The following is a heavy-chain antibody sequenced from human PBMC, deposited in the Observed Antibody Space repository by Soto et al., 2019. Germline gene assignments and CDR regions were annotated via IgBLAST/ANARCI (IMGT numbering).Heavy chain of an antibody. Sequence: GESLKISCAASGFTVSSNYMSWVRQAPGKGLEWVSVIYSGGSTYYADSVKGRFTISRDSSKNTLYLQMNSLRAEDTAVYYCASQYYYDNSGYYYFDYWGQGTLVTVSS. CDR2: IYSGGST. D-gene: IGHD3-22*01. CDR1: GFTVSSNY. J-gene: IGHJ4*02. V-gene: IGHV3-53*01. CDR3: ASQYYYDNSGYYYFDY.